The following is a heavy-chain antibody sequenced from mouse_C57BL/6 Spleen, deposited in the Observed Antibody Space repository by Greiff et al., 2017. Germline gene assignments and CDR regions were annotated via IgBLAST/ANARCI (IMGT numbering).Heavy chain of an antibody. D-gene: IGHD1-1*01. CDR2: IYTRDGSA. CDR3: ARWELLLSLYFDY. Sequence: VQLQQSGPELVKPGASVKLSCKASGYTFTSYAINWVQQRPGQGLEWIGWIYTRDGSAKYNEKFKGKATLTVDTSSSTAYMQLSSLTSEDSAVYYCARWELLLSLYFDYWGQGTTLTVSS. J-gene: IGHJ2*01. V-gene: IGHV1-85*01. CDR1: GYTFTSYA.